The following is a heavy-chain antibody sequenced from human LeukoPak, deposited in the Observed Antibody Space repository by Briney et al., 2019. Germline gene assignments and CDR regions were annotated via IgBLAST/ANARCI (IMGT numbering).Heavy chain of an antibody. V-gene: IGHV1-8*01. CDR2: MNPNSGNT. J-gene: IGHJ6*02. Sequence: GASVKVSCKASGYTFTSYDINWVRQATGQGLEWMGWMNPNSGNTGYAQKFQGRVTMTRNTSISTAYMELSSLRSEDTAVYYCAXXXXXXXCXXXSXPSGYYYYYYGMDVWGQGTTVTVSS. CDR1: GYTFTSYD. CDR3: AXXXXXXXCXXXSXPSGYYYYYYGMDV.